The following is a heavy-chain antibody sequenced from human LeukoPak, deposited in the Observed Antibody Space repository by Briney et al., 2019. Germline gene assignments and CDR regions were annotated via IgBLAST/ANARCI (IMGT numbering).Heavy chain of an antibody. CDR2: IKQDGSEK. D-gene: IGHD3-22*01. CDR1: GFTFSSYW. J-gene: IGHJ4*02. V-gene: IGHV3-7*01. CDR3: ARESPYYYDSSGYYFDY. Sequence: GGSLRLSCAASGFTFSSYWMSWVRQAPGKGLEWVANIKQDGSEKYYVDSVKGRFTIPRDNAKNSLYLQMNSLRAEDTAVYYCARESPYYYDSSGYYFDYWGQGTLVTVSS.